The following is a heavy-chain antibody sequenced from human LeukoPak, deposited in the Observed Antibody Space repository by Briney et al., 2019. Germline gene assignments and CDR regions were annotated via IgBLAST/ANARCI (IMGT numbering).Heavy chain of an antibody. V-gene: IGHV3-23*01. J-gene: IGHJ3*02. CDR3: AKFDYYDSSGYYNKVLDAFDI. CDR1: GFTFRSYA. D-gene: IGHD3-22*01. CDR2: ISGSGGST. Sequence: GGSLRLSCGASGFTFRSYAMSWVRQAPGKGLEWVSAISGSGGSTYYADSVKGRFTISRDNSKNTLYLQMNGLRAEDTAVYYCAKFDYYDSSGYYNKVLDAFDIWGQGTMVTVSS.